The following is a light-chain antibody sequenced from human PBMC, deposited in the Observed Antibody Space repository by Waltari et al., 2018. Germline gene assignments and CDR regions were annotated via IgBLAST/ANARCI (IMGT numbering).Light chain of an antibody. J-gene: IGLJ2*01. CDR2: EVT. V-gene: IGLV2-8*01. CDR3: TSYGGSNNFVI. CDR1: SSDVGGYNY. Sequence: QSALTQPPSASGSPGQSVTISCTGTSSDVGGYNYVSWYQQYPDKAPKLIIYEVTKRPSGGPDRFPGSKSGNTASLTVSGLQAEDEADYYCTSYGGSNNFVIFGGGTKLTVL.